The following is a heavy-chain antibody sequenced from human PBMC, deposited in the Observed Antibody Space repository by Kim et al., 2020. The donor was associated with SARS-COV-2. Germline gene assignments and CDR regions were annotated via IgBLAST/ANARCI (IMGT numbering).Heavy chain of an antibody. J-gene: IGHJ6*02. V-gene: IGHV1-24*01. CDR2: FDPEDGET. Sequence: ASVKVSCKVSGYTLTELSMHWVRQAPGKGLEWMGGFDPEDGETIYAQKFQGRVTMTEDTSTDTAYMELSSLRSEDTAVYYCATVGYYGSATAQYYYYYYGMDVWGQGTTVTVSS. D-gene: IGHD3-10*01. CDR1: GYTLTELS. CDR3: ATVGYYGSATAQYYYYYYGMDV.